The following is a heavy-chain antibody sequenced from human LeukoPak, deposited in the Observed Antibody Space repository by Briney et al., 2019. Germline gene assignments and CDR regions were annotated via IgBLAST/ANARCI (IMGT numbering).Heavy chain of an antibody. CDR2: IRYDGSNK. CDR3: ASRYSFMFDY. V-gene: IGHV3-30*02. Sequence: PGGSLRLSCAASGFTFSSYGMHWVRQAPGKGLEWVAFIRYDGSNKYYADSVKGRFTISRDNSKNTLYLQMNSLRAEDTAVYYCASRYSFMFDYWGQGTLVTVSS. D-gene: IGHD5-18*01. CDR1: GFTFSSYG. J-gene: IGHJ4*02.